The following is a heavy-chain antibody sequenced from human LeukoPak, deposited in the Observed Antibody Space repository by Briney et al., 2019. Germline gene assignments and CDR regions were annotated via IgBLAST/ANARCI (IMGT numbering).Heavy chain of an antibody. CDR2: IKSKTYNGTT. D-gene: IGHD4-23*01. Sequence: GGSLRLSCTTSGFTFGDYAVGWFRQAPGKGLEWVGFIKSKTYNGTTEYAASVKGRFTISRDNSKSIAYLQMDSLRSGDTGLYYCRVHGGNQGFDYWGQGTLVTVSS. CDR1: GFTFGDYA. CDR3: RVHGGNQGFDY. J-gene: IGHJ4*02. V-gene: IGHV3-49*03.